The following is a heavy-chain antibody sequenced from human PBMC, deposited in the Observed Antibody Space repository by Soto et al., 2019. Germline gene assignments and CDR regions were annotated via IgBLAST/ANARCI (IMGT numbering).Heavy chain of an antibody. CDR3: AKVHQFYYDSSGYSLPYYYGMDV. CDR2: ISYDGSNK. J-gene: IGHJ6*02. V-gene: IGHV3-30*18. D-gene: IGHD3-22*01. Sequence: GGSLRLSCAASGFTFSSYGMHWVRQAPGKGLEWVAVISYDGSNKYYADSVKGRFTISRDNSKNTLYLQMNSLRAEDTAVYYCAKVHQFYYDSSGYSLPYYYGMDVWGQGTTVTVSS. CDR1: GFTFSSYG.